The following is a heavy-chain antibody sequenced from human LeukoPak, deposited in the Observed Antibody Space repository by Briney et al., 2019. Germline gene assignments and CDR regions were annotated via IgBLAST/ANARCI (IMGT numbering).Heavy chain of an antibody. CDR3: AREDYGDNYYYGMDV. CDR2: IIPILGIA. J-gene: IGHJ6*02. V-gene: IGHV1-69*04. D-gene: IGHD4-17*01. CDR1: GGTFSSYA. Sequence: SVTVSCTASGGTFSSYAISWVRQAPGQGLEWMGRIIPILGIANYAQKFQGRVTITADKSTSTAYMELSSLRSEDTAVYYCAREDYGDNYYYGMDVGGQGTTVTVSS.